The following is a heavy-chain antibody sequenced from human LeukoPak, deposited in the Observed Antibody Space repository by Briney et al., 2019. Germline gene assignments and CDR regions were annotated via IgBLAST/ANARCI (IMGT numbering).Heavy chain of an antibody. V-gene: IGHV5-51*01. D-gene: IGHD6-13*01. Sequence: GESLKISCKGSGYSFTSYWIGWVRQMPGKGLEWMGIIYPGDSDTRYSPSLQGQVTISADKSISTAYLQWSSLKASDTAMYYCARQPTIAAAGDYMDVWGKGTTVTVSS. CDR2: IYPGDSDT. J-gene: IGHJ6*03. CDR1: GYSFTSYW. CDR3: ARQPTIAAAGDYMDV.